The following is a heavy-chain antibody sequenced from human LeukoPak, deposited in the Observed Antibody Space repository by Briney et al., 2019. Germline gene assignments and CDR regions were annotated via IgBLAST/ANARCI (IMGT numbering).Heavy chain of an antibody. CDR2: INPNSGGT. Sequence: ASVKVSCKASGYTSTGYYMHWVRQAPGQGLEWMGWINPNSGGTNYAQKFQGWVTMTRDTSISTAYMELSRLRSDDTAVYYCARDYCGGDCHLGGDGMDVWGQGTTVTVSS. CDR3: ARDYCGGDCHLGGDGMDV. CDR1: GYTSTGYY. J-gene: IGHJ6*02. V-gene: IGHV1-2*04. D-gene: IGHD2-21*02.